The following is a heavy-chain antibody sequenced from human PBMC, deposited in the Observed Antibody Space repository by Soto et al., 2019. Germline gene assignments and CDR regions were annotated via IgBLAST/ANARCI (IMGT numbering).Heavy chain of an antibody. V-gene: IGHV1-69*06. J-gene: IGHJ4*02. CDR2: IIPIFGTA. D-gene: IGHD2-15*01. CDR3: ARESERDCSGGSCYSDFDY. Sequence: SVKVSGKASGGTFSSYAISWVRQAPGQGLEWMGGIIPIFGTANYAQKFQGRVTITADKSTSTAYMELSSLRSEDTAVYYCARESERDCSGGSCYSDFDYWGQGTLVTVSS. CDR1: GGTFSSYA.